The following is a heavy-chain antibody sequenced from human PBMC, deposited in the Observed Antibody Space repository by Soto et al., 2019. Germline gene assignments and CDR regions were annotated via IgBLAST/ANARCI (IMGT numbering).Heavy chain of an antibody. CDR2: ISDSGGST. D-gene: IGHD3-3*01. J-gene: IGHJ4*02. Sequence: EVQLLESGGGLVQPGGSLRLSCAASRFTFSSYAMSWVRQAPGKGLEWVSAISDSGGSTYYADSVKGRFTISRDNSKNTLYLQMNSLRAEDTAVYYCARDPFPSTIFGVVIWRYWGQGTLVTVSS. CDR1: RFTFSSYA. CDR3: ARDPFPSTIFGVVIWRY. V-gene: IGHV3-23*01.